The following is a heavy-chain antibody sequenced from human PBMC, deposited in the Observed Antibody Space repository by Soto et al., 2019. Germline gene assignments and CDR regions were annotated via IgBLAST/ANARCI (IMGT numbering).Heavy chain of an antibody. Sequence: PGESLKISCKGSGYSFTSYWISWVRQMPGKGLEWMGRIDPSDSYTNYSPSFQGHVTISADKSISTAYLQWSSLKASDTAMYYCASTGIAAAGWAGGMDVWGQGTTVTVS. CDR1: GYSFTSYW. CDR2: IDPSDSYT. D-gene: IGHD6-13*01. J-gene: IGHJ6*02. V-gene: IGHV5-10-1*01. CDR3: ASTGIAAAGWAGGMDV.